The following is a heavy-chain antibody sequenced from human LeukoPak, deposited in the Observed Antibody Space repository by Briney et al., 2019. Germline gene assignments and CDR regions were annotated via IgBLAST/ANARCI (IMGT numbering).Heavy chain of an antibody. CDR3: ARVAYCSGGTCSYYYYGMDV. CDR2: ISDSSINI. D-gene: IGHD2-15*01. V-gene: IGHV3-23*01. J-gene: IGHJ6*02. CDR1: GFTFSSYA. Sequence: GRSLRLSCAASGFTFSSYAMSWVRQAPGKGLEWVSSISDSSINIHYADSVKGRFTISRDNSKSTLYLQMNSLRAEDTAVYYCARVAYCSGGTCSYYYYGMDVWGQGTTVTVSS.